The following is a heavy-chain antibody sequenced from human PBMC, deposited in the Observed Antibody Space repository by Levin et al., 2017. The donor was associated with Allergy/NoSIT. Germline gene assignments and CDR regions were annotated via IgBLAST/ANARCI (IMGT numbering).Heavy chain of an antibody. V-gene: IGHV4-34*01. CDR3: ARTRTGWSGCNFDY. J-gene: IGHJ4*02. CDR1: GGSFSGYY. D-gene: IGHD3-3*01. CDR2: INHSGST. Sequence: PSETLSLTCAVYGGSFSGYYWSWIRQPPGKGLEWIGEINHSGSTNYTPSLQSRVTISVDTSKNQFSLKLSSVTAADTAVYYCARTRTGWSGCNFDYWGQGTLVTVSS.